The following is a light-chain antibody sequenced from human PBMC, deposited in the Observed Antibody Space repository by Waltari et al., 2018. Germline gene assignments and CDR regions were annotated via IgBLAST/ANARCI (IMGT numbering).Light chain of an antibody. CDR3: AAWDDSLNGVV. CDR1: SGHSNNA. J-gene: IGLJ2*01. Sequence: QLVLTQSPSATASLGASVKLTCTLSSGHSNNAIAWHQQQPEKGPRYWMKGNRDGSHGKGDGIPDRFAGSSSGAERYLTISSLQSEDEADYYCAAWDDSLNGVVFGGGTKLTVL. CDR2: GNRDGSH. V-gene: IGLV4-69*01.